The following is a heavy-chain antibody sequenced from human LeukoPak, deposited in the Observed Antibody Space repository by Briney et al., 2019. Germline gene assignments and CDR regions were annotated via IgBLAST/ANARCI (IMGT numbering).Heavy chain of an antibody. Sequence: PSGTLSHTCTVSGGSMTHYFWNWIRQAPGKGLEWIGYTHTSGSPDYSRSLKSRVTISLDTSKDHFSLMLSSVTAADTAVYFCARATQRYCSGTTCFPYWFDTWGQGTLATVSS. CDR1: GGSMTHYF. V-gene: IGHV4-4*09. J-gene: IGHJ5*02. CDR3: ARATQRYCSGTTCFPYWFDT. D-gene: IGHD2-2*01. CDR2: THTSGSP.